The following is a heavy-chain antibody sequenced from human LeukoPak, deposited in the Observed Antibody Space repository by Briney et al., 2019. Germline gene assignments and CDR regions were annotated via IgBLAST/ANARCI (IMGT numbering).Heavy chain of an antibody. Sequence: ASVTVSFKSSVYTFTIYGISWVRQAPGQGLEWMGWISAYNGNTNYAQKLQGRVTMTTDTSTSTAYMELRSLRSDDTAVYYCARKYSSSWYYFDYWGQGTLVTVSS. J-gene: IGHJ4*02. CDR2: ISAYNGNT. D-gene: IGHD6-13*01. V-gene: IGHV1-18*01. CDR1: VYTFTIYG. CDR3: ARKYSSSWYYFDY.